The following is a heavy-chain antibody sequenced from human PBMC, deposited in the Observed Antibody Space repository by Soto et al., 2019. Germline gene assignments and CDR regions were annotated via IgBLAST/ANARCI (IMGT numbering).Heavy chain of an antibody. Sequence: QVQLVQSGAEVKKPGASVKVSCKASGYTFTSYGISWVRQAPGQGLEWMGRINAYNGNTNYAQKLQGRVTMTTDTYTSPAYMELRSRRSDDTAVYYCARVLPPFDPWGQGTLVTVSS. CDR2: INAYNGNT. V-gene: IGHV1-18*01. CDR1: GYTFTSYG. CDR3: ARVLPPFDP. J-gene: IGHJ5*02.